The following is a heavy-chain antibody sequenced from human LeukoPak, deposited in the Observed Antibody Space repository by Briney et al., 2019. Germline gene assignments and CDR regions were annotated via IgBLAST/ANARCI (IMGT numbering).Heavy chain of an antibody. V-gene: IGHV4-39*01. CDR3: ARLRIGGATIDY. Sequence: SSETLSLTCTVSVGSISSSSYYWGWIRQPRGKGREWIGSIYYSGSTYYNPSLKSRVTMSVDTSKNQFSLKLSSVTAADTAVYYCARLRIGGATIDYWGQGTLVTVSS. D-gene: IGHD1-26*01. J-gene: IGHJ4*02. CDR2: IYYSGST. CDR1: VGSISSSSYY.